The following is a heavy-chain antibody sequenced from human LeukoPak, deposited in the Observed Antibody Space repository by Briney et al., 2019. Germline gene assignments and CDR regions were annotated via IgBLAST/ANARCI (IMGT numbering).Heavy chain of an antibody. CDR2: IKLDGSEK. D-gene: IGHD6-19*01. CDR1: GFTFSSYW. Sequence: GGSLRLSCAASGFTFSSYWMSWVRQAPGKGLEWVANIKLDGSEKYYVDSVKGRFTISRDNAKNSLYLQMNSLRAEDTAVYYCASRPFSSGWDYYYYYGMDVWGQGTTVTVSS. CDR3: ASRPFSSGWDYYYYYGMDV. J-gene: IGHJ6*02. V-gene: IGHV3-7*01.